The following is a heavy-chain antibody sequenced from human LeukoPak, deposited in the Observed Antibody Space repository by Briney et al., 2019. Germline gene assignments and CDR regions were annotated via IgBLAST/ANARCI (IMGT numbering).Heavy chain of an antibody. V-gene: IGHV3-74*01. CDR1: GFTFGNYL. D-gene: IGHD7-27*01. J-gene: IGHJ5*02. CDR3: ARGHWGLDP. Sequence: GGSLRLSCAASGFTFGNYLMHWVRQAPGKGLMWVSRVHIDGSSTTYADSVKGRFTISRDDAKNTLYLQMNSLRAEDTAVYYCARGHWGLDPWGQGTLVIVSS. CDR2: VHIDGSST.